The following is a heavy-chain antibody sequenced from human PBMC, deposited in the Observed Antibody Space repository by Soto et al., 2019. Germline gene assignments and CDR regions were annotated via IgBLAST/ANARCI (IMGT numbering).Heavy chain of an antibody. Sequence: GESLKISCKGSGYSFTSHWIGWVRQMPGKGPEWVGIINPGNSDTTYSPSFQGQVTISADKSISTAYLQWNNLKASDTAMYYCARRYCSGGTCYYFDSWGQGTLVTVSS. CDR2: INPGNSDT. CDR1: GYSFTSHW. CDR3: ARRYCSGGTCYYFDS. D-gene: IGHD2-15*01. V-gene: IGHV5-51*01. J-gene: IGHJ4*02.